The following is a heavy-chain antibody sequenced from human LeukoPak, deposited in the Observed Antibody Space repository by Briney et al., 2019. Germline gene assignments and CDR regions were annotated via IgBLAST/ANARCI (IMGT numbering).Heavy chain of an antibody. Sequence: GGSLRLSCAASGFTFSSYDMHWVRQATGKGLEWVSAIGTAGDTYYPGSVKGRFTISGENAKNSLYLQMNSLRAEDTAVYYCARDEGSSSWYGGLDYWGQGTLVTVSS. CDR3: ARDEGSSSWYGGLDY. J-gene: IGHJ4*02. V-gene: IGHV3-13*01. CDR1: GFTFSSYD. CDR2: IGTAGDT. D-gene: IGHD6-13*01.